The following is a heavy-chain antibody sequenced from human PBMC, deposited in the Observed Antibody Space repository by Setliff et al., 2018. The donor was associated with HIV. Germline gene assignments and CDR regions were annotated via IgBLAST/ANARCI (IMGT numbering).Heavy chain of an antibody. CDR1: GYSISSDYY. CDR2: ISHSGST. Sequence: PSETLSLTCAVSGYSISSDYYWGWIRQPPGKGLEWIGDISHSGSTYYNPSLKSRFTISMDTSKNQLSLKLTSVTAADTAVYFCAGDYAGSGRPFDYWGQGTLVTVSS. V-gene: IGHV4-38-2*01. D-gene: IGHD4-17*01. CDR3: AGDYAGSGRPFDY. J-gene: IGHJ4*02.